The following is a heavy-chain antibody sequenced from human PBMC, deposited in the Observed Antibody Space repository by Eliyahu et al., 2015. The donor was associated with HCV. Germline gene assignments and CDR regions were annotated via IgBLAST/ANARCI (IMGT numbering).Heavy chain of an antibody. CDR2: VYSRGSA. V-gene: IGHV4-39*01. CDR3: ARRGVSGAFDI. D-gene: IGHD3-10*01. J-gene: IGHJ3*02. Sequence: QVQLQESGPGLVKPSETLSLTCTVSGDSISSSSYYWGWIRQPPGKGLEWIGSVYSRGSAHDNSSLKSRATTSVDTPKNQFSLELRSVTAADTAVYYCARRGVSGAFDIWGPGTMVTVSS. CDR1: GDSISSSSYY.